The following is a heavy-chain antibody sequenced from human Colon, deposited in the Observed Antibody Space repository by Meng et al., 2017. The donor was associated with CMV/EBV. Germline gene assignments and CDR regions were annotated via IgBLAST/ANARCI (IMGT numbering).Heavy chain of an antibody. Sequence: QVQLQESGSGLVKPSETLSLTCTVSGDSISSNFWSWIRQPAGKGLEWIGRFYSSGSTFYHPSLNSRVTMSVDTSKNQFSLSLASVTAADTAIYFCAREESVGIAVTGTFDYWGQGILVTVSS. CDR2: FYSSGST. CDR1: GDSISSNF. J-gene: IGHJ4*02. CDR3: AREESVGIAVTGTFDY. D-gene: IGHD6-19*01. V-gene: IGHV4-4*07.